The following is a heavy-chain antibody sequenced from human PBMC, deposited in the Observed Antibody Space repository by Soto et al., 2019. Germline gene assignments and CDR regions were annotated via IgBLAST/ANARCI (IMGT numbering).Heavy chain of an antibody. CDR1: GFTFSSFW. Sequence: GSLRLSCAASGFTFSSFWMSWVRQAPGKGVEWVANIKQDGSEKDYVDSVKGRFTISRDNAKKSLYLQMDSLRVEDTALYYCARGPAFPPFFDYWGQGTLVTVSS. D-gene: IGHD2-2*01. J-gene: IGHJ4*02. CDR3: ARGPAFPPFFDY. V-gene: IGHV3-7*03. CDR2: IKQDGSEK.